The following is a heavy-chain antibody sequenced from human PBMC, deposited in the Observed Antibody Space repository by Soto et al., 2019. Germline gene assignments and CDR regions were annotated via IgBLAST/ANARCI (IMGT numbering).Heavy chain of an antibody. CDR1: GFSFENYG. V-gene: IGHV3-33*06. CDR3: ANLWGDCYNLGQDYNGMDV. CDR2: IWYDGSLQ. D-gene: IGHD2-21*02. Sequence: QVQMVESGGGVVQPGRSLRLSCAASGFSFENYGMHWVRQAPGRGLEWVAIIWYDGSLQYYAAAVKGRFTISRDNSKNTLYLEMNSLRAEDTAVYYCANLWGDCYNLGQDYNGMDVLGQGTTVIVSS. J-gene: IGHJ6*02.